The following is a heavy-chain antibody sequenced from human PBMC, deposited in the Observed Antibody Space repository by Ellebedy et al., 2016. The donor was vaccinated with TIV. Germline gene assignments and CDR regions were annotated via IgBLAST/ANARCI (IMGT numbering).Heavy chain of an antibody. CDR1: GYTFTNFD. CDR2: MNPNSGNT. J-gene: IGHJ4*02. V-gene: IGHV1-8*01. CDR3: ATSPARDIVGVGGGYYFDY. D-gene: IGHD1-26*01. Sequence: AASVKVSCKASGYTFTNFDINWARQATGQGLEWMGWMNPNSGNTGYAQKFQGRVTMTRNTSLSTAYMELSSLRAEDTAVYYCATSPARDIVGVGGGYYFDYWGQGTLVTVSP.